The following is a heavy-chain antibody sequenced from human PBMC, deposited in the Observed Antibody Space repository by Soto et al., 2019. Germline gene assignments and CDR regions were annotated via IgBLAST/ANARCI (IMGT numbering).Heavy chain of an antibody. CDR1: GYTITSYY. CDR2: INPGNGNT. V-gene: IGHV1-3*01. D-gene: IGHD3-22*01. J-gene: IGHJ6*03. CDR3: ARDRITTGYYYYMDV. Sequence: ASVKVSCQASGYTITSYYMHWVRQAPGQGLEWMGRINPGNGNTKYSQKFQGRVTITRDTSASTAYMELSSLRSEDTAVYYCARDRITTGYYYYMDVWGKGTTVTVSS.